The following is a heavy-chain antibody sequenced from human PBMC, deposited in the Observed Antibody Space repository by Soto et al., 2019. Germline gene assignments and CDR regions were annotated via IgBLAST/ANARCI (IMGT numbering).Heavy chain of an antibody. V-gene: IGHV3-21*01. CDR3: ARDLRGIAAAGTV. CDR2: ISSSSYI. CDR1: GFTFSSYS. Sequence: PGGSLRLSCAASGFTFSSYSMNWVRQAPGKGLEWVSSISSSSYIYYADSVKGRFTISRDNAKNSLYLQMNSLRAKDTAVYYCARDLRGIAAAGTVWGQGTLVTVSS. J-gene: IGHJ4*02. D-gene: IGHD6-13*01.